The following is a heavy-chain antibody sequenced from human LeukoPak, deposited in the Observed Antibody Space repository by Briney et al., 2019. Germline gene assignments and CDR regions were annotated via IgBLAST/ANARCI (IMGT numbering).Heavy chain of an antibody. Sequence: GGSLRLSCAASGFTFSSYAMSWVRQAPGKGLEWVSAISGSGGSTYYADSVKGRFTISRDNSKNTLYLQMNSLRAKDTAVYYCAKVLCSSTSCYYTSYFDYWGQGTLVTVSS. J-gene: IGHJ4*02. CDR2: ISGSGGST. D-gene: IGHD2-2*01. CDR3: AKVLCSSTSCYYTSYFDY. CDR1: GFTFSSYA. V-gene: IGHV3-23*01.